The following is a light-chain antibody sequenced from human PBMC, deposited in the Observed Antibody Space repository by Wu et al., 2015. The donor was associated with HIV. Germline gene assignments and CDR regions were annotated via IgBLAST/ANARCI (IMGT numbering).Light chain of an antibody. J-gene: IGKJ1*01. CDR2: GAS. CDR1: QGIGTY. Sequence: DIQLTQFPSFLPASVGDRVSITCRATQGIGTYVAWYQQKPGEAPKLVIYGASILQSGVPSRFSGSGSGTEFTLTMSSLQAEDFATYYCQQLHTYPWTFGQGTKVDIK. V-gene: IGKV1-9*01. CDR3: QQLHTYPWT.